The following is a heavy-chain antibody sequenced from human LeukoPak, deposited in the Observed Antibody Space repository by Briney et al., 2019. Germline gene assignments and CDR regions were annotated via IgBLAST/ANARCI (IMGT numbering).Heavy chain of an antibody. CDR2: ISGSGGST. CDR1: GFTFSTYA. CDR3: AKDIGNTVVTPVF. V-gene: IGHV3-23*01. Sequence: QPGGSLRLSSAASGFTFSTYAMSWVRQAPGKGLEWVSTISGSGGSTYYADSVKGRFTITRDNSANTLYLQMNSLRAEDTAVYYCAKDIGNTVVTPVFWGQGTLVTVSS. D-gene: IGHD4-23*01. J-gene: IGHJ4*02.